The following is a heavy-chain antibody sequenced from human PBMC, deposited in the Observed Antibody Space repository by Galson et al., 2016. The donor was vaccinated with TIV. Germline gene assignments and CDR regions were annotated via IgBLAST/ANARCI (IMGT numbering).Heavy chain of an antibody. J-gene: IGHJ4*02. V-gene: IGHV3-23*01. Sequence: SLRLSCAATGFRFYEFEMSWVRQAPGKGLEWVSAISAGATNKYYADSVKGRFTVSRDNSDNTLFLHMDRLKVEDTAMYYCAKDRGSYEASDYWGQGVLVTV. CDR3: AKDRGSYEASDY. D-gene: IGHD5-12*01. CDR1: GFRFYEFE. CDR2: ISAGATNK.